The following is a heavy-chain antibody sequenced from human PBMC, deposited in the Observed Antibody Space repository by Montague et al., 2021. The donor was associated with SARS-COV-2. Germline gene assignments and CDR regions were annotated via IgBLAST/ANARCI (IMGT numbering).Heavy chain of an antibody. V-gene: IGHV4-39*01. CDR2: VYYSGST. J-gene: IGHJ5*02. D-gene: IGHD1-7*01. CDR1: GVSISGYTYF. Sequence: SETLSLTCTVSGVSISGYTYFWGWIRQPPGKGLEWIASVYYSGSTYYNPSLKSRVTISVDTSKNQSSLQVSSVTAADSAIYYCARHRVASGWNYLNPWGRGTLVTVSS. CDR3: ARHRVASGWNYLNP.